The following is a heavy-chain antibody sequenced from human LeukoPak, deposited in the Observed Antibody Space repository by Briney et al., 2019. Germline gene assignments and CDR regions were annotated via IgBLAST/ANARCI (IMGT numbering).Heavy chain of an antibody. D-gene: IGHD3-22*01. Sequence: SQTLSLTCTVSGGSISSGSYYWSWIRQPAGKGLEWIGRIYTSGSTNYNPSLRSRVTISVDTSKNQFSLKLSSVTAADTAVYYCARVTTGGYYNCWGQGALVTVSS. J-gene: IGHJ4*02. CDR2: IYTSGST. CDR3: ARVTTGGYYNC. V-gene: IGHV4-61*02. CDR1: GGSISSGSYY.